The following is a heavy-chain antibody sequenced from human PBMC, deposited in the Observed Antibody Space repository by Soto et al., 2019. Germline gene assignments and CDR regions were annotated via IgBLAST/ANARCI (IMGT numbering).Heavy chain of an antibody. CDR2: IAYDGSNA. J-gene: IGHJ6*02. CDR3: ARGDREDTLVVGGARPGEYGTDI. CDR1: GLTFRNHA. V-gene: IGHV3-30-3*01. D-gene: IGHD2-15*01. Sequence: QVQLVESGGGVVQPGVSLSLSWAASGLTFRNHAMHWVRQAAGKGLDCLAVIAYDGSNAFYRDSVKGRFTVSRDNSKNTLYLYMNSLRSEDTGVYYCARGDREDTLVVGGARPGEYGTDIWGQGTTVIVSS.